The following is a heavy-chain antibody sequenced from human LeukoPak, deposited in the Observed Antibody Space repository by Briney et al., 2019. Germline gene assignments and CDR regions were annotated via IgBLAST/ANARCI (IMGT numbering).Heavy chain of an antibody. J-gene: IGHJ4*02. CDR1: GFTVSAYA. D-gene: IGHD4/OR15-4a*01. CDR2: IYDDNT. Sequence: GGSLRLSCAASGFTVSAYAMAWVRQAPGKGLEWVSTIYDDNTYYADSVKGRLTISRDNAKNSLYLEMNSLRDEDTAVYYCARDLAWGAYWGQGTLVTVSS. V-gene: IGHV3-66*01. CDR3: ARDLAWGAY.